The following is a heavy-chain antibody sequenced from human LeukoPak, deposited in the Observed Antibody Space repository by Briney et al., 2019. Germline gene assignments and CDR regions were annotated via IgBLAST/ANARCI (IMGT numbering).Heavy chain of an antibody. D-gene: IGHD3-3*01. V-gene: IGHV3-30-3*01. CDR1: GFTFSSYA. Sequence: GGSLRLSCAAPGFTFSSYAMHWVRQAPGKGLEWVAVISYDGSNKYYADSVKGRFTISRDNSKNTLYLQMNSLRAEDTAVYYCARDPFRVVITEGAFDYWGQGTLVTVSS. CDR3: ARDPFRVVITEGAFDY. CDR2: ISYDGSNK. J-gene: IGHJ4*02.